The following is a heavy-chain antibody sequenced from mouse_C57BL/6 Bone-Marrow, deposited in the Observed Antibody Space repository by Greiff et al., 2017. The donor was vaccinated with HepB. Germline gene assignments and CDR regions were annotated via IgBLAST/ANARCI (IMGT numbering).Heavy chain of an antibody. CDR2: IDPSDSYT. V-gene: IGHV1-50*01. J-gene: IGHJ3*01. Sequence: VQLQQPGAELVKPGASVKLSCKASGYTFTSYWMQWVKQRPGQGLEWIGEIDPSDSYTNYNQKFKGKATLTVDTSSSTAYMQRSSLTSEDSAVDYCARGNLRGFAYWGQGTLVTVSA. CDR3: ARGNLRGFAY. D-gene: IGHD1-1*01. CDR1: GYTFTSYW.